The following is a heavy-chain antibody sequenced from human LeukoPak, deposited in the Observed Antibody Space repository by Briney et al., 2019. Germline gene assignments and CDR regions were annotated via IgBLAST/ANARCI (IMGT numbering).Heavy chain of an antibody. CDR1: GGSISSSNW. D-gene: IGHD3-3*01. Sequence: SETLSLTCAVSGGSISSSNWWSWVRQPPGKGLEWIGEIYHSGSTNYNPSLKSRVTISVDTSKNQFSLKLSSVTAADTAVYYCAYTSYYDFWSGYHHDSSSRTHFDYWGQGTLVTVSS. CDR2: IYHSGST. V-gene: IGHV4-4*02. J-gene: IGHJ4*02. CDR3: AYTSYYDFWSGYHHDSSSRTHFDY.